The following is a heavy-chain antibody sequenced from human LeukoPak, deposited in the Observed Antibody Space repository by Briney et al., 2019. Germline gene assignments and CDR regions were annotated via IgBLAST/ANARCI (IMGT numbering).Heavy chain of an antibody. D-gene: IGHD3-10*01. CDR3: AKFGGGYGSGSYGEYYYYYYGMDV. Sequence: AGGSLRLSCAASGFTFSSDAMSWVRQAPGKGLEWVSAISGSGGSTYYADSVKGRFTISRDNSKNPLYLQMNCLRAEDTAVYYCAKFGGGYGSGSYGEYYYYYYGMDVWGKGTTVTVSS. CDR1: GFTFSSDA. V-gene: IGHV3-23*01. J-gene: IGHJ6*04. CDR2: ISGSGGST.